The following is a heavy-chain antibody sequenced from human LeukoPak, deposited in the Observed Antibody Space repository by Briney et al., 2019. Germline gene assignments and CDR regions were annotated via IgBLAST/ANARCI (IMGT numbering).Heavy chain of an antibody. J-gene: IGHJ3*02. D-gene: IGHD3-22*01. CDR3: AKDFSRSLDSSGGHDAFDI. CDR2: ISSSSSYI. V-gene: IGHV3-21*04. CDR1: GFTFSSYS. Sequence: GGSLRLSCAASGFTFSSYSMNWVRQAPGKGLEWVSSISSSSSYIYYADSVKGRFTISRDNAKNSLYLQMNSLRAEDTAVYYCAKDFSRSLDSSGGHDAFDIWGQGTMVTVSS.